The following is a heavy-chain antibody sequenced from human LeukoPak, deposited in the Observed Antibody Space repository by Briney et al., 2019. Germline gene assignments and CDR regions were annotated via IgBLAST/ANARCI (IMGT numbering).Heavy chain of an antibody. J-gene: IGHJ4*02. CDR2: ISTSGDST. CDR1: GFTFSSYA. V-gene: IGHV3-23*01. Sequence: GGSLRLSCAASGFTFSSYAMGWVRQAPGKGLEWVSGISTSGDSTYYADSVKGRFSISRDNSMDTLYLEMNSLRVEDTAVYYCAREGAYYYDSSGHYYFDYWGQGTLVTVSS. CDR3: AREGAYYYDSSGHYYFDY. D-gene: IGHD3-22*01.